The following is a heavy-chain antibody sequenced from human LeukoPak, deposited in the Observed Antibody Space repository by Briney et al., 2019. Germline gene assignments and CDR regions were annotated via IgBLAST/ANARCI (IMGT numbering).Heavy chain of an antibody. D-gene: IGHD1-26*01. J-gene: IGHJ4*02. V-gene: IGHV3-30*18. CDR3: AKGIYSGSSYFDY. CDR2: ISYDGSNK. Sequence: GRSLRLSCAASGFTFSSYGMHWVRQAPGNGLEWVAVISYDGSNKYYADSVKGRFTISRDNSKNTLYLQMNSLRAEDTAVYYCAKGIYSGSSYFDYWGQGTLVTVSS. CDR1: GFTFSSYG.